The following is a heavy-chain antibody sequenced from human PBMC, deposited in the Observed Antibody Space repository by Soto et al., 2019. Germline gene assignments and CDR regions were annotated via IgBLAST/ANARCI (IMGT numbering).Heavy chain of an antibody. CDR2: IIPIFGTA. V-gene: IGHV1-69*13. J-gene: IGHJ6*02. Sequence: SVKVSCKASGGTFSSYASSWVRQAPGQGLEWMGGIIPIFGTANYAQKFQGRVTITADESTSTAYMELSSLRSEDTAVYYCARERGYSYGYSTGYYYGMDVWGQGTTVTV. CDR1: GGTFSSYA. CDR3: ARERGYSYGYSTGYYYGMDV. D-gene: IGHD5-18*01.